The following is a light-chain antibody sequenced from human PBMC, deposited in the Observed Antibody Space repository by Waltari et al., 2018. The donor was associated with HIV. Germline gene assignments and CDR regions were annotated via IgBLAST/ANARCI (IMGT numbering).Light chain of an antibody. CDR1: SSDLGSYDI. V-gene: IGLV2-23*02. Sequence: QSALTQPASVSGSPGQSITISCTGTSSDLGSYDIVSWYQQHPGKAPKLMIYEVSKGASGVSNRFSGSKSGNTASLIISGLQAEDEADYYCCSYASGSTFVFGTGTKVTVL. CDR3: CSYASGSTFV. CDR2: EVS. J-gene: IGLJ1*01.